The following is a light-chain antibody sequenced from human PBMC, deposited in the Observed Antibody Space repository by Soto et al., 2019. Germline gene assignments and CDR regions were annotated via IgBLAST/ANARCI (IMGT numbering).Light chain of an antibody. V-gene: IGLV2-8*01. CDR3: SSYAGSNNFVV. CDR1: SSDVGGHNY. Sequence: QPVLTQPPSASGSPGQSVTISCTGTSSDVGGHNYVSWYQQHPGKAPKLLIYEVSKRPSGVPDRISGSKSGNTASLTVSGLQGEDDGDYYCSSYAGSNNFVVFGGGTKLTVL. J-gene: IGLJ2*01. CDR2: EVS.